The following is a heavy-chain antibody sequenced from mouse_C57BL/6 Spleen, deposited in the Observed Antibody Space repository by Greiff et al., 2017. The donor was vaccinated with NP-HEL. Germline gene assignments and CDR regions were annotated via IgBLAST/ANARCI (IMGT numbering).Heavy chain of an antibody. CDR3: ARGKDYGNYQGYVDY. Sequence: QVQLQQSGAELVMPGASVKLSCKASGYTFTSYWMHWVKQRPGQGLEWIGEIDPSDSYTNYNQKFKGKSTLTVDKSSSTAYLQLSSLTSEDSAVYYCARGKDYGNYQGYVDYWGQGTTLTVSS. CDR1: GYTFTSYW. D-gene: IGHD2-1*01. CDR2: IDPSDSYT. J-gene: IGHJ2*01. V-gene: IGHV1-69*01.